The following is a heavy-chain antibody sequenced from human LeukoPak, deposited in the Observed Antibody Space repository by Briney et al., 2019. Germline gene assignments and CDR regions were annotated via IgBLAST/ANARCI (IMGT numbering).Heavy chain of an antibody. D-gene: IGHD3-9*01. CDR3: ARSYAVSFSWYYDILTGYYNPQGSYYYYYMDV. CDR2: ISAYNGNT. V-gene: IGHV1-18*04. CDR1: GYTFTGYY. J-gene: IGHJ6*03. Sequence: GASVKVSCKASGYTFTGYYMHWVRQAPGQGLEWMGWISAYNGNTNYAQKLQGRVTMTTDTSTSTAYMELRSLRSDDTAVYYCARSYAVSFSWYYDILTGYYNPQGSYYYYYMDVWGKGTTVTVSS.